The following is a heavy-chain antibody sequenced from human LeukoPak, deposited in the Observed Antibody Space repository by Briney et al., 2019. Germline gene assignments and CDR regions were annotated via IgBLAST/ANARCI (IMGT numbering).Heavy chain of an antibody. D-gene: IGHD4-23*01. CDR2: ISSSGGGT. CDR1: EFTFIDYA. CDR3: ARGGGSSGFDC. Sequence: PGGSLRLSCAAPEFTFIDYAMSWVRQAPGKGLEWVSAISSSGGGTYYADSVKGRFAISRDNSKNSLHMQMSSLRVEDTAVYYCARGGGSSGFDCWGQGTLLTVSS. J-gene: IGHJ4*02. V-gene: IGHV3-23*01.